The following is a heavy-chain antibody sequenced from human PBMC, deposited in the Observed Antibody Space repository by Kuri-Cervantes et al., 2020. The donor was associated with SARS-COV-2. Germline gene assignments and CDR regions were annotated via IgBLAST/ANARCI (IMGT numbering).Heavy chain of an antibody. CDR3: ARCVATIRGWFDP. V-gene: IGHV3-21*01. Sequence: GESLKISCAASGFTFSSYSMNWVRQAPGKGLEWVSSISSSSSYIYYADSMRGRFTISRDNAKNSLYLQMNSLRAEDTAVYYCARCVATIRGWFDPWGQGTLVTVSS. D-gene: IGHD5-12*01. CDR2: ISSSSSYI. CDR1: GFTFSSYS. J-gene: IGHJ5*02.